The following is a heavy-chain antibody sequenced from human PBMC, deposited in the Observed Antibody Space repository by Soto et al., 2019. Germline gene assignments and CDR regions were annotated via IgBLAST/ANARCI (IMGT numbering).Heavy chain of an antibody. CDR1: GGSISSGGYS. D-gene: IGHD2-2*01. CDR2: IYYSGST. V-gene: IGHV4-30-4*08. Sequence: SETLSLTCAVSGGSISSGGYSWSWIRQPPGKGLEWIGYIYYSGSTYYNPSLKSRVTISVDTSKNQFSLKLSSVTAADTAVYYRARALWGPAGHINWFDPWGQGTLVTVSS. CDR3: ARALWGPAGHINWFDP. J-gene: IGHJ5*02.